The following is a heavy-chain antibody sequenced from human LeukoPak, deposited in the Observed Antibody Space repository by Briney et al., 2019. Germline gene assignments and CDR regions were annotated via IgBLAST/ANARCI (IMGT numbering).Heavy chain of an antibody. D-gene: IGHD2-2*02. CDR3: ARAIPYNWFDP. CDR1: GGSFSGYY. CDR2: INHSGST. V-gene: IGHV4-34*01. J-gene: IGHJ5*02. Sequence: SETLSLTYAVYGGSFSGYYWSWIRRPPGKGLEWIGEINHSGSTNYNPSLKSRVTISVDTSKNQFSLKLSSVTAADTAVYYCARAIPYNWFDPWGQGTLVTVSS.